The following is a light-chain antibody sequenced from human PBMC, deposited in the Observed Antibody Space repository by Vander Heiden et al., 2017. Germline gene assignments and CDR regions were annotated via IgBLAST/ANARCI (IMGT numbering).Light chain of an antibody. J-gene: IGKJ1*01. Sequence: DIVMTQPPDSLAVSLGERATINCNSSQSVLYSSNNNSYLAWYQQKPGQPPKLLIYGASTRETGVPDRFSGSGSGTDFTLTISSLQAEDLAVYYCQQYYSTPWTFGQGTKVEIK. V-gene: IGKV4-1*01. CDR2: GAS. CDR1: QSVLYSSNNNSY. CDR3: QQYYSTPWT.